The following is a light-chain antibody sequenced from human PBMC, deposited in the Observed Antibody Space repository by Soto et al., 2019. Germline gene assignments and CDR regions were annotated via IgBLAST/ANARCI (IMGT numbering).Light chain of an antibody. CDR2: GAS. CDR1: QSVSSNY. CDR3: QQYGRSPAT. V-gene: IGKV3-20*01. J-gene: IGKJ1*01. Sequence: EIVLTQSPGTLSLSPGERATLSCRASQSVSSNYLAWYQQKPGQAPRLLIFGASSRASGIPDRFSGSGSGTDFTLTIGRLEPEDFAVYYCQQYGRSPATFGQGTKVEIK.